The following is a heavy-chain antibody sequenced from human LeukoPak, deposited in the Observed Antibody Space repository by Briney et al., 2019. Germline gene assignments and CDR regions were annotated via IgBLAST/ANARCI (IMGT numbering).Heavy chain of an antibody. V-gene: IGHV3-7*01. Sequence: GGSLRLSCAASGFTFSSYWMSWVRQAPGKGLEWVANIKQDGSEKYYVDSVKGRFTISRDNAKNSLYLQMNSLRAEDTAVYYCAGPMGPTAIFGFDYWGQGTLVTVSS. D-gene: IGHD2-2*01. CDR2: IKQDGSEK. J-gene: IGHJ4*02. CDR3: AGPMGPTAIFGFDY. CDR1: GFTFSSYW.